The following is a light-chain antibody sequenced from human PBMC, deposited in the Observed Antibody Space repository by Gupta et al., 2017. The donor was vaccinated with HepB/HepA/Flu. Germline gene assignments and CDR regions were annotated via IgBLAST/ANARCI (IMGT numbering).Light chain of an antibody. V-gene: IGLV3-21*02. CDR2: DDR. CDR3: QVWDSSSDHYV. J-gene: IGLJ1*01. CDR1: NIGSKG. Sequence: SYVLTQSPSVSVASGQTAGITCGGNNIGSKGVHWYQQKPGQAPVLVVYDDRDRPSGIPERFSGSNSGNTATLTISRVEAGDEADYYCQVWDSSSDHYVFGSGTKVTVL.